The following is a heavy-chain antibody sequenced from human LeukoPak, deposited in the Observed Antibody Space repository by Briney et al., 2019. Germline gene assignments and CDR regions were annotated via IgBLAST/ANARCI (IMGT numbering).Heavy chain of an antibody. CDR3: ARGADMTMVRGVIGDYYNYGMDV. D-gene: IGHD3-10*01. CDR1: GNTFTSYY. J-gene: IGHJ6*02. Sequence: ASVKVSCKASGNTFTSYYIHWVRQAPGQGLEWMGIINPSGGSTSYAQKFQGRVTMTRDTSTSTAYMELSSLRSDDTAVYYCARGADMTMVRGVIGDYYNYGMDVWGQGTTVTVSS. CDR2: INPSGGST. V-gene: IGHV1-46*01.